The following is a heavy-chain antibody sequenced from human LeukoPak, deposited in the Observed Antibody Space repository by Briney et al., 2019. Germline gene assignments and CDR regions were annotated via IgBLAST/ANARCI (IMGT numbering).Heavy chain of an antibody. Sequence: GGSLRLSCAASGFTVSSTYMAWVRQAPGKGLQWVPFIYGDDNAFYADPVKGRFTISRDNSNNTLYLQMNSLRAEDTAVYYCARGVLGVIPIDYWGQGTLVTVSS. CDR3: ARGVLGVIPIDY. CDR1: GFTVSSTY. V-gene: IGHV3-53*01. J-gene: IGHJ4*02. D-gene: IGHD2-8*02. CDR2: IYGDDNA.